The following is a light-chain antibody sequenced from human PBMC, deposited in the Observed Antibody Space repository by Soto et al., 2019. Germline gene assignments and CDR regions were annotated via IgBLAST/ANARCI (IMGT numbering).Light chain of an antibody. CDR1: QVISNS. CDR3: QQAYIFPFS. V-gene: IGKV1-12*02. CDR2: AAF. Sequence: DVQMTQSPSSVSASVGDRVTLTCRASQVISNSLAWYQQKPGKAPRLLIYAAFNLQGGVPSRFSGSGSGTDFFLTISSLQPEDFATYYCQQAYIFPFSFSGGTKWIS. J-gene: IGKJ4*01.